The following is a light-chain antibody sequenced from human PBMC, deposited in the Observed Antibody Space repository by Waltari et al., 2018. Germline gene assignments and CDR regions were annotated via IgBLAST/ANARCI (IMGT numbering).Light chain of an antibody. CDR3: CSYAGSYTPWV. V-gene: IGLV2-11*02. Sequence: QSALTQPRSVSGSPGQSVTISCTGTSRDVGGYNYVPWYQQHPGKAPKLMIYDVDKRPSGVPDRFSGSKSGNTASLTVSGLQAEDEADYYCCSYAGSYTPWVFGGGTELTVL. CDR1: SRDVGGYNY. J-gene: IGLJ3*02. CDR2: DVD.